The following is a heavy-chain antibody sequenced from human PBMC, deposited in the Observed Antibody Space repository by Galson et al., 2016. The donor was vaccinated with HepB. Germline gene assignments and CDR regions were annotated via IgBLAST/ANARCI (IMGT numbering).Heavy chain of an antibody. D-gene: IGHD3-16*01. V-gene: IGHV4-31*03. CDR3: ARIVRGRYGMDV. Sequence: TLCLTCTVSGGSISSATYYWSWIRQLPGKGLEWIGSIDYTGSTYCTPSLKSRLSMSVDTSKNQFSLRLRSVTAADTAVYYCARIVRGRYGMDVWGQGTTVTVSS. J-gene: IGHJ6*02. CDR2: IDYTGST. CDR1: GGSISSATYY.